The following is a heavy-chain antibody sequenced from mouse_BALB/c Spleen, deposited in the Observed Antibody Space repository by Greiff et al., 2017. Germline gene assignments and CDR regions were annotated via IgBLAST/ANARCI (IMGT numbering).Heavy chain of an antibody. J-gene: IGHJ2*01. V-gene: IGHV1-69*02. D-gene: IGHD1-2*01. CDR2: IYPSDSYT. CDR3: TRHYYGYFDY. Sequence: QVQLQQPGAELVRPGASVKLSCKASGYTFTSYWINWVKQRPGQGLEWIGNIYPSDSYTNYNQKFKDKATLTVDKSSSTAYMQLSSPTSEDSAVYYCTRHYYGYFDYWGQGTTLTVSS. CDR1: GYTFTSYW.